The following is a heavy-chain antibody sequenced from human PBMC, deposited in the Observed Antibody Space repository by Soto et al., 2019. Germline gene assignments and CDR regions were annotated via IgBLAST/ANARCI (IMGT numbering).Heavy chain of an antibody. V-gene: IGHV1-69*02. Sequence: QVQLVQSGAEVKKPGSSVKVSCKASGGTFSSYTISWVRQAPGQGLEWMGSIIPILGIANYAQKFQGRVTIPAHKSTSTACMELSSLRSEDTAVYYCARGGGYCSGGSCRYYYYYGMDVWGQGTTVTVSS. CDR1: GGTFSSYT. J-gene: IGHJ6*02. CDR3: ARGGGYCSGGSCRYYYYYGMDV. CDR2: IIPILGIA. D-gene: IGHD2-15*01.